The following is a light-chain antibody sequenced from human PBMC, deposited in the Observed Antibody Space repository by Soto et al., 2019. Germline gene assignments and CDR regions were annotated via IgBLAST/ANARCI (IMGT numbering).Light chain of an antibody. Sequence: QSALTQPASVSGSPGQSITISCTGTSSDVGGYNYVSWYQHHPGKAPKLMIYDVSNRPSGVSNRFSGSKSGNTASLTISGLHAEDEAYYYCSSYTSSSTVVFGGGTKVTVL. CDR3: SSYTSSSTVV. CDR1: SSDVGGYNY. CDR2: DVS. J-gene: IGLJ2*01. V-gene: IGLV2-14*03.